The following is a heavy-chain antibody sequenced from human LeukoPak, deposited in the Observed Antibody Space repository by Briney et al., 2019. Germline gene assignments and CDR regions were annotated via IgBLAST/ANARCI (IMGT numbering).Heavy chain of an antibody. CDR2: FDPEDGET. CDR3: ARGYSSTMRTTGNDY. CDR1: GGTFSSYA. V-gene: IGHV1-24*01. J-gene: IGHJ4*02. Sequence: ASVKVSCKASGGTFSSYAISWVRQAPGQGLEWMGGFDPEDGETIYAQKFQGRVTMTEDTSTDTAYMELSSLRSEDTAVYYCARGYSSTMRTTGNDYWGQGTLVTVSS. D-gene: IGHD1-1*01.